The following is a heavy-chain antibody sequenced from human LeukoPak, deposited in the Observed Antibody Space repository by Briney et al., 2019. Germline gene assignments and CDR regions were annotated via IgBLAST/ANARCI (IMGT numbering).Heavy chain of an antibody. CDR2: ISGSGGST. J-gene: IGHJ4*02. D-gene: IGHD5-12*01. Sequence: GGSLRLSCAASGFTFSSYAMSWVRQAPGKGLEWVSAISGSGGSTYYADSVKGRFTISRDNSKNTLYLQMNSLRAEDTAVYHCAKDQYSGYDYGLDYWGQGTLVTVSS. V-gene: IGHV3-23*01. CDR3: AKDQYSGYDYGLDY. CDR1: GFTFSSYA.